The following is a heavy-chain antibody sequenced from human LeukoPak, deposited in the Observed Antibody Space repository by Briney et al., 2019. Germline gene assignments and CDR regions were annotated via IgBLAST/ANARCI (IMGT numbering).Heavy chain of an antibody. Sequence: GGSLRLSCVASGFTISGHAMSWVRQAPAKGLEWVSITVAGYSETHYADSVRGRFTISRDDSKNTVYLQMNSLRAEDTAVYYCANEIRPNDYWGQGTLVTVSS. D-gene: IGHD4-17*01. V-gene: IGHV3-23*01. CDR3: ANEIRPNDY. CDR2: TVAGYSET. J-gene: IGHJ4*02. CDR1: GFTISGHA.